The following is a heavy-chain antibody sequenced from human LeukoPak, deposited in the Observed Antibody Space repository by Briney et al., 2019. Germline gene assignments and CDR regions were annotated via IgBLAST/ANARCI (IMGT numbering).Heavy chain of an antibody. CDR3: ARRSFEYSSTGDFDY. D-gene: IGHD6-6*01. J-gene: IGHJ4*02. CDR2: IHYSGST. V-gene: IGHV4-59*08. CDR1: GGSISSYY. Sequence: PSETLSLTCTVSGGSISSYYWSWIRQPPGKGLEWIGYIHYSGSTNYNPSLKSRVTISLDASKNQFSLKLSSVTAADTAVYYCARRSFEYSSTGDFDYWGQGTLVTVSS.